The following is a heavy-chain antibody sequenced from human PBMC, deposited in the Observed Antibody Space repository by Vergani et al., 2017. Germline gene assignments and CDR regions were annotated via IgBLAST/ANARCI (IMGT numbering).Heavy chain of an antibody. Sequence: EVQLVESGGGLVKPGGSLRLSCAASGFTFSSYSMNWVRQAPGKGLEWVSSISSSSSYIYYADSVKGRFTISRDNAKNSLYLQMNSLRAEDTAVYYCARSLRKDTAMVTGWFDPWGQGTLVTVSS. D-gene: IGHD5-18*01. V-gene: IGHV3-21*01. CDR2: ISSSSSYI. J-gene: IGHJ5*02. CDR3: ARSLRKDTAMVTGWFDP. CDR1: GFTFSSYS.